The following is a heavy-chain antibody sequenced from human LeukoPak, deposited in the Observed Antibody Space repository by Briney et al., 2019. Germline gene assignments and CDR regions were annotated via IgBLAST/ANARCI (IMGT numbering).Heavy chain of an antibody. D-gene: IGHD2-2*01. CDR3: ARAACSSTSCYAGDINYYYGMDV. Sequence: TLSLTCAVSGGSISSGGYSWSWIRQPPGKGLEWIGYIYHSGSTYYNPSLKSRVTISVDKSKNQFSLKLSSVTAADTAVYYCARAACSSTSCYAGDINYYYGMDVWGQGTTVTVSS. CDR2: IYHSGST. V-gene: IGHV4-30-2*01. CDR1: GGSISSGGYS. J-gene: IGHJ6*02.